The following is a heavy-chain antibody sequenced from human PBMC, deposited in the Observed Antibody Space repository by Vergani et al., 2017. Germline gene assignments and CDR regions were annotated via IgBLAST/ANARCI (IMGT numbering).Heavy chain of an antibody. CDR3: ARSIVVVPAAMFNCWFDP. CDR2: ISAYNGNT. D-gene: IGHD2-2*01. J-gene: IGHJ5*02. CDR1: GYTFTSYG. V-gene: IGHV1-18*01. Sequence: QVQLVQSGAEVKKPGASVKVSCKASGYTFTSYGISWVRQAPGQGLEWMGWISAYNGNTNYAQKLQGRVTMTTDKSTSTAYMERRSLRSDDTAVYYCARSIVVVPAAMFNCWFDPWGQGTLVTVSS.